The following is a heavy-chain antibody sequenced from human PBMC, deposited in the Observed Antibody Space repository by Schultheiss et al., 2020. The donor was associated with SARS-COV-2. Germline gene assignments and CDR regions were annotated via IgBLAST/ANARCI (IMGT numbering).Heavy chain of an antibody. D-gene: IGHD3-22*01. J-gene: IGHJ4*02. Sequence: GGSLRLSCAASGFTFSRYAMSWVRQAPGKGLEWVSSISVSGDRADYADSVKGRFTISRDNSKNTLYLQMNSLRAEDTAVYYCARGSGYYRYWGQGTLVTVSS. CDR3: ARGSGYYRY. V-gene: IGHV3-23*01. CDR2: ISVSGDRA. CDR1: GFTFSRYA.